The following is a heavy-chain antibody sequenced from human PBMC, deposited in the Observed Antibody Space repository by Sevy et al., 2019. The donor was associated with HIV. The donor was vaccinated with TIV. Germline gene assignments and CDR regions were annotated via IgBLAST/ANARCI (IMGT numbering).Heavy chain of an antibody. V-gene: IGHV4-38-2*01. CDR3: ARRAAAAPFDY. CDR1: GYSISSGYY. D-gene: IGHD6-13*01. Sequence: SETLSPTCAVSGYSISSGYYWGWIRQPPGKGLEWIGSIYHSGSTYYNPSLKSRVTISVDTSKNQFSLKLSSVTAADTAVYYCARRAAAAPFDYWGQGTLVTVSS. J-gene: IGHJ4*02. CDR2: IYHSGST.